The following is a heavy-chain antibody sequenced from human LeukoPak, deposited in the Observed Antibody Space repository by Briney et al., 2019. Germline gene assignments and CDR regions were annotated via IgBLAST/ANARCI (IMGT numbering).Heavy chain of an antibody. V-gene: IGHV3-23*01. CDR3: AKSWGYYDSGGYLY. J-gene: IGHJ4*02. Sequence: GGSLRLSCAASGFTFSSYAMSWVRQAPGKGLEWVSAISGSGGSTYYADSVKGRFTISRDNSKNTLYLQMNSLRAEDTAVYYCAKSWGYYDSGGYLYWGQGTLVTVSS. CDR1: GFTFSSYA. D-gene: IGHD3-22*01. CDR2: ISGSGGST.